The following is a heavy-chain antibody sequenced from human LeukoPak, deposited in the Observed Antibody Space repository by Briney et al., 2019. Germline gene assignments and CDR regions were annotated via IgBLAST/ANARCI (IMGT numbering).Heavy chain of an antibody. CDR2: INWNGGST. Sequence: GGSLRLSCAASGFTFDDYGMSWVRQAPGKGLEWVSGINWNGGSTGYADSVKGRFTISRDNAKNSLYLQMNSLRAEDTALYYCARDPYYYDSSGYETHDAFDIWGQGTMVTVSS. V-gene: IGHV3-20*04. D-gene: IGHD3-22*01. CDR1: GFTFDDYG. J-gene: IGHJ3*02. CDR3: ARDPYYYDSSGYETHDAFDI.